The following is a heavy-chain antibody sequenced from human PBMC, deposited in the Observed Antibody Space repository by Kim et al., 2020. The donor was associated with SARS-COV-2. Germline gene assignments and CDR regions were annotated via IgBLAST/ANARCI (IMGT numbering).Heavy chain of an antibody. CDR3: ARQRDEYYGSGSYLHFDY. J-gene: IGHJ4*02. Sequence: KSRVTISADTSKKQFSLKRSSVTAADTAVYYCARQRDEYYGSGSYLHFDYWGQGTLVTVSS. V-gene: IGHV4-39*01. D-gene: IGHD3-10*01.